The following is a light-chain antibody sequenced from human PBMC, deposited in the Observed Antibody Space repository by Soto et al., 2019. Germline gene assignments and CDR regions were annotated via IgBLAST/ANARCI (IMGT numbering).Light chain of an antibody. J-gene: IGLJ1*01. CDR1: SSNIGNNY. V-gene: IGLV1-51*02. Sequence: QSLLNQPPSLSASPGQKVTISCSGSSSNIGNNYVSWYQQLPETAPKLLIYESDKRPSGIPDRFSGSKSGTSATLGITGLQTGDEADYYCVTWDSSLSAGVFGTGTKVTVL. CDR3: VTWDSSLSAGV. CDR2: ESD.